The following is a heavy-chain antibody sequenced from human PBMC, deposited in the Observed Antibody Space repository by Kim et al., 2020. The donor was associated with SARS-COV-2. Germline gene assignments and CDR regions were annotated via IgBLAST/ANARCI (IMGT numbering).Heavy chain of an antibody. Sequence: GGSLRLSCAASGFTFSNYGMSWVRQAPGKGLEWVSAISRNGDSTHYADSVKGRFTISRDNSENTVYLQMDSLRAEDTAVYYCAKSAAGEQWLAQFDYWGQGTLVTVSS. V-gene: IGHV3-23*01. D-gene: IGHD6-19*01. CDR3: AKSAAGEQWLAQFDY. CDR2: ISRNGDST. J-gene: IGHJ4*02. CDR1: GFTFSNYG.